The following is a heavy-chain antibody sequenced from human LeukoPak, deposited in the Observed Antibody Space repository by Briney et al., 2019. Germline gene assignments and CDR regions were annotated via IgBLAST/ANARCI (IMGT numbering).Heavy chain of an antibody. CDR3: ATLIGYSSGRDY. CDR2: IYYSGST. Sequence: SETLSLTCTVSGGSISSYYWGWIRQPPGKGLEWIGSIYYSGSTYYNPSLKSRVTISVDTSKNQFSLKLSSVTAADTAVYYCATLIGYSSGRDYWGQGTLVTVSS. J-gene: IGHJ4*02. D-gene: IGHD2-15*01. V-gene: IGHV4-39*07. CDR1: GGSISSYY.